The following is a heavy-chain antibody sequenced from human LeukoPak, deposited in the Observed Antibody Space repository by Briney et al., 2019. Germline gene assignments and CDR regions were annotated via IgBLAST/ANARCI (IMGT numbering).Heavy chain of an antibody. D-gene: IGHD3-22*01. V-gene: IGHV3-30*18. CDR2: ISYDGSNK. CDR1: GFTFSNAW. CDR3: AKDRASSGATYYFDY. Sequence: GGSLRLSCAASGFTFSNAWMSWVRQAPGKGLEWVAVISYDGSNKYYADSVKGRFTISRDNSKNTLYLQMNSLRAEDTAVYYCAKDRASSGATYYFDYWGQGTLVTVSS. J-gene: IGHJ4*02.